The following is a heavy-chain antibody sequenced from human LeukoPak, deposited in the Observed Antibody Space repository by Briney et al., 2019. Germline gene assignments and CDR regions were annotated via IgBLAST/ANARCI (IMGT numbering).Heavy chain of an antibody. D-gene: IGHD6-13*01. J-gene: IGHJ4*02. Sequence: GGSLRLSCAASGFTVSSNYMSWVRQAPGKGLEWVSVIYSGGSTYYADSVKGRFTISRDNSKNTLYLQMNSLRAEDTAVYYCAKDYTKRARQQLIRDWGQGTLVTVSS. CDR2: IYSGGST. CDR1: GFTVSSNY. CDR3: AKDYTKRARQQLIRD. V-gene: IGHV3-53*05.